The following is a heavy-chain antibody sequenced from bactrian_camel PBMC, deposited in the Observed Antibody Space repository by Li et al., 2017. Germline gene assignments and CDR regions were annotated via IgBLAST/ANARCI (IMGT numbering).Heavy chain of an antibody. J-gene: IGHJ4*01. D-gene: IGHD1*01. Sequence: DVQLVESGGGSVQAGGSLRLSCAASGFTSSSDCMGWFRQAPGKEREGVAGIGSDGSTAYADSVKGRFTISRDNAKSTLYLQMNSLKPEDTAVYYCAADFRRRRAPRLTDVLDLAYKGRGTQVTVS. V-gene: IGHV3S67*01. CDR1: GFTSSSDC. CDR2: IGSDGST.